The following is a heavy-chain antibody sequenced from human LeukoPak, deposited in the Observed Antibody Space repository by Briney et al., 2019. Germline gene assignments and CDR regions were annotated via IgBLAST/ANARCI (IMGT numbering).Heavy chain of an antibody. D-gene: IGHD4-17*01. Sequence: PGGSLRLSCAASGFTFSIYAMSWVRQAPGKGLEWVSVISGSGGDTYYAASVKGRFTISRDNSKNTLYLQMNSLRAEDTAVYYCARVTVSSWYFDYWGQGTRVTVSS. J-gene: IGHJ4*02. CDR2: ISGSGGDT. V-gene: IGHV3-23*01. CDR1: GFTFSIYA. CDR3: ARVTVSSWYFDY.